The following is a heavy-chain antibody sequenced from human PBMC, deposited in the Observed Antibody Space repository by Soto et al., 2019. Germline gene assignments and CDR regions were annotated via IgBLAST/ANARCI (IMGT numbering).Heavy chain of an antibody. V-gene: IGHV3-11*01. CDR2: LSSSGSTL. CDR1: GFPFSAYY. CDR3: ARDGSVGIVVVTAIFDY. Sequence: PGGSLRLSCAASGFPFSAYYMSWIRQAPGQGLEWVSYLSSSGSTLYYADSVTGRFTLSRDNAKNSLYLQMNSLRAEDTAVYYCARDGSVGIVVVTAIFDYWGQGTLVTVSS. J-gene: IGHJ4*02. D-gene: IGHD2-21*02.